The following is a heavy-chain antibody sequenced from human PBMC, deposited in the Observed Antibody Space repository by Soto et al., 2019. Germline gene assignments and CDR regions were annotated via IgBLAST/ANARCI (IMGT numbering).Heavy chain of an antibody. CDR1: GFTFSSYS. CDR2: ISSSSTI. V-gene: IGHV3-48*01. Sequence: EVQLVESGGGLVQPGGSLRLSCAASGFTFSSYSMNWVRQAPGKGLEWVSYISSSSTIYYADSVKGRFTISRDNAKNSLYLQMNSLRAEDTAVYYCAPSSTSCYGCTYWGQGTLVTVSS. J-gene: IGHJ4*02. D-gene: IGHD2-2*01. CDR3: APSSTSCYGCTY.